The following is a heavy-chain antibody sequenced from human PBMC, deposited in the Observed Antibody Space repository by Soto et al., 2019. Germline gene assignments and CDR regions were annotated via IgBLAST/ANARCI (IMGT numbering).Heavy chain of an antibody. CDR3: ARDRSSDTAMVEYYFDY. J-gene: IGHJ4*02. D-gene: IGHD5-18*01. CDR2: IWYDGSNK. V-gene: IGHV3-33*01. CDR1: GFTFSSYG. Sequence: GGSLRLSCAASGFTFSSYGMHWVRQAPGKGLEWVAVIWYDGSNKYYADSVKGRFTISRDNSKNTLYLQMNSLRAEETAVYYCARDRSSDTAMVEYYFDYWGQGTLVTVSS.